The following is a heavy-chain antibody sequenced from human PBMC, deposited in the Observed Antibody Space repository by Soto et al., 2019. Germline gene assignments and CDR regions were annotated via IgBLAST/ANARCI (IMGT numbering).Heavy chain of an antibody. CDR3: ALTGGSIAARLGGY. D-gene: IGHD6-6*01. V-gene: IGHV3-23*01. CDR2: ISGSGGST. Sequence: EVQLLESGGGLVQPGASLRLSCAASGFTFSSYAMSWVRQAPGKGLEWVSAISGSGGSTYYADSVKGRFTISRDNSKNTLYLQMNSLRAEDTAVYYCALTGGSIAARLGGYWGQGTLVTVSS. CDR1: GFTFSSYA. J-gene: IGHJ4*02.